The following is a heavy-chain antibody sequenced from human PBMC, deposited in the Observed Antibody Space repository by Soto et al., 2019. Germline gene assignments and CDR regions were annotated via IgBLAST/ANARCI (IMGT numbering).Heavy chain of an antibody. CDR3: AKDEVSSTNKY. CDR2: ISGSGGST. D-gene: IGHD2-2*01. V-gene: IGHV3-23*01. Sequence: GGSLRLSCAASGFTFSSYAMSWVRQAPGKGLEWVSAISGSGGSTYYADSVKGRFTMSRDNSKNTLYLQMNSLRAEDTAVYYCAKDEVSSTNKYWGQGTLVTVSS. CDR1: GFTFSSYA. J-gene: IGHJ4*02.